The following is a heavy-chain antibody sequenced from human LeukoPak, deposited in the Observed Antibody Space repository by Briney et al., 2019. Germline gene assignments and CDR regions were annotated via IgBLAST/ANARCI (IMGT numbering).Heavy chain of an antibody. CDR2: IKQDGSEK. V-gene: IGHV3-7*03. D-gene: IGHD1-26*01. Sequence: PGGSLRLSCAASGFTFSSYWMSWVRQAPGKGLEWVANIKQDGSEKYYVDSVKGRFTISRDNAKSSLYLQMNNLRAEDTAVYYCARPPSGRVDFDYWGQGTLVTVSS. CDR3: ARPPSGRVDFDY. CDR1: GFTFSSYW. J-gene: IGHJ4*02.